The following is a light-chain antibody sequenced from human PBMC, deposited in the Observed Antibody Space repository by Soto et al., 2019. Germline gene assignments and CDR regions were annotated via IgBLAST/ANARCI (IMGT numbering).Light chain of an antibody. J-gene: IGKJ5*01. Sequence: IVLTQSPATLSLSPGERATLSCRASQSVSNYLAWYQQKPGQPPRLLIYDASNRATDIPPRFSGSGSGTDFTLTISSLEPEDFAVYYCQQRRSWPPTITFGQGTRLEIK. CDR1: QSVSNY. CDR3: QQRRSWPPTIT. CDR2: DAS. V-gene: IGKV3-11*01.